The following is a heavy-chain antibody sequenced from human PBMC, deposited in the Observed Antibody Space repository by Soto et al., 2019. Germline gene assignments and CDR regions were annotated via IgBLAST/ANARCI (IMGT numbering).Heavy chain of an antibody. CDR1: GGSISSGGYY. CDR2: IYYSGST. V-gene: IGHV4-31*03. J-gene: IGHJ5*02. Sequence: QVQLQESGPGLVKPSQTLSLTCTVSGGSISSGGYYWSRTRQHPGKGLACIGYIYYSGSTYCNPSLKSRITISVDSSKNQFSLKLSSVTAADTAVYYCARDRRGAAAGINWFDPWGQGTLVTVSS. CDR3: ARDRRGAAAGINWFDP. D-gene: IGHD6-13*01.